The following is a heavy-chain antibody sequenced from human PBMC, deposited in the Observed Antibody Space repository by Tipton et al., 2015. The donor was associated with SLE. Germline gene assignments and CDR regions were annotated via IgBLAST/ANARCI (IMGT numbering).Heavy chain of an antibody. J-gene: IGHJ4*02. V-gene: IGHV3-23*01. Sequence: GSLRLSCAASGFTFSSYAMSWVRQAPGKGLEWVSAISGSGGSTYYADSVKGRFTISRDNAKNSLYLQMNSLRAEDTAVYYCARGEAAAGTDYWGQGTLVTVSS. CDR3: ARGEAAAGTDY. D-gene: IGHD6-13*01. CDR2: ISGSGGST. CDR1: GFTFSSYA.